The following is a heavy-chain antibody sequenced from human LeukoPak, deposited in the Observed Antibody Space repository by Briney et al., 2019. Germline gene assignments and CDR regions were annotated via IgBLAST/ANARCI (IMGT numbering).Heavy chain of an antibody. CDR2: IYHIGST. CDR1: GYSISRGYY. V-gene: IGHV4-38-2*01. Sequence: SGTLSLTRGVSGYSISRGYYWAWIRQPPGKGLEWIGTIYHIGSTYYNPSLESRVTISVDTSKNEFSLNLNSVTAADTAVYYCARAGWIITSGIDYWGQGALVTVSS. D-gene: IGHD1-20*01. CDR3: ARAGWIITSGIDY. J-gene: IGHJ4*02.